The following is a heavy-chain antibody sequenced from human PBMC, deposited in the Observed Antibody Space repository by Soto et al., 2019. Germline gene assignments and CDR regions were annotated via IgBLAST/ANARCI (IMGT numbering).Heavy chain of an antibody. V-gene: IGHV4-59*08. D-gene: IGHD1-20*01. CDR3: ARRYASAVSENWFDP. CDR1: GGSISSYY. CDR2: IYYSGST. J-gene: IGHJ5*02. Sequence: PSETLSLTCTVSGGSISSYYWSWIRQPPGKGLEWIGYIYYSGSTNYNPSLKSRVTISVDTPKNQFSLKLSSVTAADTAVYYCARRYASAVSENWFDPWGQGTLVTVSS.